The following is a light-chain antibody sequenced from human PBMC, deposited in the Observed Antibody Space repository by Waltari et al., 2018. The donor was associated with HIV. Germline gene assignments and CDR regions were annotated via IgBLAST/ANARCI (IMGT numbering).Light chain of an antibody. V-gene: IGLV10-54*04. CDR1: KNNVGFPG. CDR2: RGN. CDR3: SSWDTRLNGWV. Sequence: QAGLTQPPPVSKALGQTATLTCTGDKNNVGFPGAAWLKHHQGHPPKLLSYRGNNRSSGVPGRFSASTSGKTASLNITGLQADDEADYFCSSWDTRLNGWVFGGGTHLTVL. J-gene: IGLJ3*02.